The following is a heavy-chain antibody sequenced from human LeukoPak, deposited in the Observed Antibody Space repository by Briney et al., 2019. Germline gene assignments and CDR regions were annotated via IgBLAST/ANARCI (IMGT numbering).Heavy chain of an antibody. CDR2: IYYSGST. Sequence: SETLSLTCTVSGGSISSSSYYWGWIRQHPGKGLEWIGYIYYSGSTYYNPSLKSRVTISVDTSKNQLSLKLSSVTAADTAVYYCARDQGLARTRVGVRGVIANWGQGTLVTVSS. CDR1: GGSISSSSYY. D-gene: IGHD3-10*01. V-gene: IGHV4-31*03. CDR3: ARDQGLARTRVGVRGVIAN. J-gene: IGHJ4*02.